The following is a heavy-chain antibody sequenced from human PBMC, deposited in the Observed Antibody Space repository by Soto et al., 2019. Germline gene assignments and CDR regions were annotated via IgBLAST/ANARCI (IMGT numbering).Heavy chain of an antibody. CDR3: ARTYDNSGPNSGGYAFDI. D-gene: IGHD3-22*01. Sequence: QVQLQESGPGLVKPSETLSFTCTVSGDSINSYDWSWIRQPPGKGLEWIAYFYKSGTTNYNPSLKSRVTISVDTSKNQFSLKLSSVTAADTAVYYCARTYDNSGPNSGGYAFDIGGQGTMLSVSS. V-gene: IGHV4-59*01. J-gene: IGHJ3*02. CDR2: FYKSGTT. CDR1: GDSINSYD.